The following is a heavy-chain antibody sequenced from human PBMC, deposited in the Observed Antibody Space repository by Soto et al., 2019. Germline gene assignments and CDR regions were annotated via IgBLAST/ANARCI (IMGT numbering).Heavy chain of an antibody. Sequence: QVQLQESGPGLVKPSETLSLTCTVSGGSISGYYWSWIRQPPGKGLEWIGYIYYSTNYNPSLKSRVTISVDTSKNQFFLKLTSVTAADTAVYYCARTSPVAGGFDYWGQGTLVTVSS. V-gene: IGHV4-59*01. CDR2: IYYST. J-gene: IGHJ4*02. D-gene: IGHD6-19*01. CDR3: ARTSPVAGGFDY. CDR1: GGSISGYY.